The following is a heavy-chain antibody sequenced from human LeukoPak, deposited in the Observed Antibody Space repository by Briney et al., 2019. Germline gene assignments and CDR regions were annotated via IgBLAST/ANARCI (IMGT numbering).Heavy chain of an antibody. CDR2: FYPGDSDT. V-gene: IGHV5-51*01. Sequence: GESLKISCKGSGYSFTSYWIGWVRQMPGKGLEWMGIFYPGDSDTRYSPSFQGQVTISADKSVSTAYLQWSSLKASDTAIYYCARRPYYYGLDVWGQGTAVTVSS. CDR3: ARRPYYYGLDV. CDR1: GYSFTSYW. J-gene: IGHJ6*02.